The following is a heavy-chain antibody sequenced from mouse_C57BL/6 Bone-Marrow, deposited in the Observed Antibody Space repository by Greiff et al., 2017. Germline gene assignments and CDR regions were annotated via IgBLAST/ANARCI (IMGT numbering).Heavy chain of an antibody. V-gene: IGHV1-52*01. CDR2: IDPSDSDT. CDR3: ASPFYCYGSSSLWYFDV. CDR1: GYTFTSYW. Sequence: VQLQQPGAELVRPGSSVKLSCKASGYTFTSYWMHWVKQRPIQGLEWIGNIDPSDSDTPYNQKFKDKATLTVDKSSSTAYMQLSSLTSEDSAVYYCASPFYCYGSSSLWYFDVWGTGTTVTVSS. D-gene: IGHD1-1*01. J-gene: IGHJ1*03.